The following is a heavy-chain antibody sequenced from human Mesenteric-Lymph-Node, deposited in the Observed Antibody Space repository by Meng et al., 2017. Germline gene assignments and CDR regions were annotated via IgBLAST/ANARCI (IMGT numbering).Heavy chain of an antibody. J-gene: IGHJ4*02. D-gene: IGHD5-18*01. CDR3: AREQVDTAMAWEAFDY. CDR1: GYTFTSYY. CDR2: INAGNGNT. V-gene: IGHV1-3*01. Sequence: ASVKVSCKASGYTFTSYYMHWVRQAPGQRLEWMGWINAGNGNTKYSQKFQGRVTITRDTSASTAYMELSSLRSEDTAVYYCAREQVDTAMAWEAFDYWGQGTLVTVSS.